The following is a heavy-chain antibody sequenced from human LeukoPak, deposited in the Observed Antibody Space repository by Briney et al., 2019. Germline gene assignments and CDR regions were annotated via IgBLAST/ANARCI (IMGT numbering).Heavy chain of an antibody. CDR2: INHSGST. CDR1: RGSFIGYY. J-gene: IGHJ4*02. D-gene: IGHD4-23*01. CDR3: AGNRGLGRDY. Sequence: SETLSLTCAVYRGSFIGYYWSWIRPPPGKGLEWIGEINHSGSTNYNPSLKSRVTIPVDTSKNQSSLKLSSVTAADTAVYYCAGNRGLGRDYWGQGTLVTVSS. V-gene: IGHV4-34*01.